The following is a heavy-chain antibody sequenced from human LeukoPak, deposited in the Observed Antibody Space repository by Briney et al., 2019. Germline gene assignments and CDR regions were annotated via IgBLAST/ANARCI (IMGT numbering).Heavy chain of an antibody. CDR1: AFTFSTYA. CDR3: VKSFGSFRYCSDY. D-gene: IGHD1-26*01. V-gene: IGHV3-23*01. Sequence: PGGSLRLSCAASAFTFSTYAMSWVRQAPGKGLEWVSTITNSGDETYYVDSVKGRFTISRDNSKNTLFLQMNSLTAEDTAVYYCVKSFGSFRYCSDYWGQGSLVTVSS. J-gene: IGHJ4*02. CDR2: ITNSGDET.